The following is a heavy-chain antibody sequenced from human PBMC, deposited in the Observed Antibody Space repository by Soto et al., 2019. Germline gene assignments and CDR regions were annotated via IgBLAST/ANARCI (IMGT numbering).Heavy chain of an antibody. CDR1: GGSISGYY. Sequence: SETLSLTCTVSGGSISGYYWSWIRQPPGKGLEWIGSICYSGSSTYTPSLKSRVTISLDTSKNQFSLRLRSVTAADTAVYYCARARYHSRGYYYFDYWGQGTLVTVSS. CDR3: ARARYHSRGYYYFDY. D-gene: IGHD3-22*01. J-gene: IGHJ4*02. CDR2: ICYSGSS. V-gene: IGHV4-59*01.